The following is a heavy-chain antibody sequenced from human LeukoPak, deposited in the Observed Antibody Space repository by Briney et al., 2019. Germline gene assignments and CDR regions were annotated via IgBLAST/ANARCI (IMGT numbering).Heavy chain of an antibody. CDR3: ARGRWSDS. V-gene: IGHV1-2*02. Sequence: ASVKVSCKASGYTFTDYDVHWVRQAPGQGPEWMGWINPNSGDTKHAQKFQGRVTMTRDTSINTAYMDLTRLRSDDTAIYYCARGRWSDSWGQGTLVTVSS. CDR2: INPNSGDT. D-gene: IGHD4-23*01. CDR1: GYTFTDYD. J-gene: IGHJ4*02.